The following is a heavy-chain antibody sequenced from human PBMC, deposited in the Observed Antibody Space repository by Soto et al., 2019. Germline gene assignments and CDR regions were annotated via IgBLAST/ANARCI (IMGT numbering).Heavy chain of an antibody. D-gene: IGHD2-21*01. J-gene: IGHJ4*02. CDR1: GDTISSTFW. CDR3: ATLPPRIVVTVLPIPS. Sequence: SETLSLTCVVSGDTISSTFWLTWVRQTPGKGLEWIGEVYYTGSTKYNPSLKNRVSISVDKSNKQFSLNLKSVTAADTAIYYCATLPPRIVVTVLPIPSWGQGSLVTVSS. CDR2: VYYTGST. V-gene: IGHV4-4*02.